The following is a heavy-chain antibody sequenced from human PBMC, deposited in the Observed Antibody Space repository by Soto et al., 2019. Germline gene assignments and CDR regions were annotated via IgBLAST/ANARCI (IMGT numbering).Heavy chain of an antibody. CDR1: GFTFSSYG. V-gene: IGHV3-33*01. CDR2: IWYDGSNK. CDR3: ARGTEYGEYGEGNAFDI. J-gene: IGHJ3*02. D-gene: IGHD4-17*01. Sequence: QVQLVESGGGVVQPGRSLRLSCAASGFTFSSYGMHWVRQAPGKGLEWVEVIWYDGSNKYYADSVKGRFTISRDNSKNTMYLQMNSLRAEDTAVYYCARGTEYGEYGEGNAFDIWGQGTMVTVAS.